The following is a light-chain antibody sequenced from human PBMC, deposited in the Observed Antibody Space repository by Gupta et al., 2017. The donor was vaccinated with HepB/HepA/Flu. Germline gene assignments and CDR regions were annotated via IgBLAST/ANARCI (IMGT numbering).Light chain of an antibody. CDR3: GSYAGSRFFVV. Sequence: SAPTQPPSVSGSPGQSSNTSCTGSSSDVGSYNRVSWYQQHPGKVPKLIIYEVSKRPSGVSNRFSGSKSGNTASLTISGLQAEDEADYYCGSYAGSRFFVVFGGGTKLTVL. CDR1: SSDVGSYNR. CDR2: EVS. V-gene: IGLV2-23*02. J-gene: IGLJ2*01.